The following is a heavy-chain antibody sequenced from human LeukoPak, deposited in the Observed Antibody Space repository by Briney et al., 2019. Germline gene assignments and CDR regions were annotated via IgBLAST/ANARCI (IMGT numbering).Heavy chain of an antibody. J-gene: IGHJ5*02. CDR2: IYHSGST. D-gene: IGHD3-10*01. Sequence: PSETLSLTCAVSGHSISSGYYWGWIRQPPGKGLEWIGSIYHSGSTYYNPSLKSRVTISVDTSKNQFSLKLSSVTAADTAVYYCARVWFGESYPFDPWGQGTLVTVSS. CDR3: ARVWFGESYPFDP. CDR1: GHSISSGYY. V-gene: IGHV4-38-2*01.